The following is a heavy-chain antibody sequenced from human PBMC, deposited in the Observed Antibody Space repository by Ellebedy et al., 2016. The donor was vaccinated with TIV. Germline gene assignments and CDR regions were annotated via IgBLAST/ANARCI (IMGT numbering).Heavy chain of an antibody. J-gene: IGHJ3*01. CDR3: ARGINAPPLDAFDL. D-gene: IGHD3-16*01. Sequence: GGSLRLSXAVSGFTVSNNYVYWVRQAPGKGLEWVSVIYSGGSMFYADSVKGRFTISRDDSKNTLYLQMNSLRVEDTAVYYCARGINAPPLDAFDLWGQGTMVTVSS. CDR1: GFTVSNNY. CDR2: IYSGGSM. V-gene: IGHV3-53*01.